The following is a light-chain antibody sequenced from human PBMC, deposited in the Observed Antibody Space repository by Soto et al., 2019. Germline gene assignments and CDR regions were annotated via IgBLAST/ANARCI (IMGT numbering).Light chain of an antibody. CDR3: QLYGKPPIT. V-gene: IGKV3-20*01. CDR1: EIFINNY. J-gene: IGKJ5*01. Sequence: EIVLTQSPGTLSLSPGQRATLSCRASEIFINNYLAWYLQKSGQAPRPLIYGASSRATGIPDRFSVSGSGTDGDQNSIILKPEDFTVYYCQLYGKPPITFGQGARMEIK. CDR2: GAS.